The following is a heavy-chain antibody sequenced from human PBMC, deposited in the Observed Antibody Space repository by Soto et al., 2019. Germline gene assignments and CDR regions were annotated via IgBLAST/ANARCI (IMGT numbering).Heavy chain of an antibody. CDR1: GFTFSSYA. CDR3: AKDRGIAAAGTWAPPRIYYFDY. CDR2: ISGSGGST. V-gene: IGHV3-23*01. J-gene: IGHJ4*02. Sequence: EVQLLESGGGLVQPGGSLRLSCAASGFTFSSYAMSWVRQAPGKGLEWVSAISGSGGSTYYADSVKDRFTISRDNSKNTLYLQMNSLRAEDTAVYYCAKDRGIAAAGTWAPPRIYYFDYWGQGTLVTVSS. D-gene: IGHD6-13*01.